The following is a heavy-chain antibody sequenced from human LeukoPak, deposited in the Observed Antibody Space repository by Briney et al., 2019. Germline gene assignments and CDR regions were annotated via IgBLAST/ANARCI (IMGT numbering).Heavy chain of an antibody. CDR2: IWYDGSNK. CDR1: GFTFSSNG. CDR3: ARDRDYDYLDY. Sequence: GGSLRLSCAASGFTFSSNGMHWVRQAPGKGLEWVAVIWYDGSNKYYADSVKGRFTISRDNSKNMLYLQMNILRAEDTAVYYCARDRDYDYLDYWGQGTLVTVSS. D-gene: IGHD5-12*01. J-gene: IGHJ4*02. V-gene: IGHV3-33*01.